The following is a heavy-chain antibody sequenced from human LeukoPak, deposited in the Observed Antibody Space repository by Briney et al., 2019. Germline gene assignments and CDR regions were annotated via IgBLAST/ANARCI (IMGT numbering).Heavy chain of an antibody. CDR2: ITSTSNYI. Sequence: GGSLRLSCAASGITFSRYAMSWARQAPGKGLEWVSSITSTSNYIYYADSVKGRFTISRDNAKNSLYLQMNSLRAGDTAVYYCARGDFDIVVVLARAFDIWGQGTMVTVSS. J-gene: IGHJ3*02. V-gene: IGHV3-21*01. CDR3: ARGDFDIVVVLARAFDI. CDR1: GITFSRYA. D-gene: IGHD2-21*01.